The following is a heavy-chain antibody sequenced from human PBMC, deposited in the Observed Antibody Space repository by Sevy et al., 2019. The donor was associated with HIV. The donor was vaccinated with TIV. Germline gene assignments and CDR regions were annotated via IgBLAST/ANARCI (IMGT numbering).Heavy chain of an antibody. V-gene: IGHV3-13*01. J-gene: IGHJ5*02. D-gene: IGHD1-1*01. Sequence: GGSLRLSCAGSGFTFSDYDMHWVRQATGKGLEWVSAIGTAADTYYSGSVKGRFTISRENAQNSFYLQMNSLRAGDTAVYFCARGACSGRVGSWGQRTLVTATS. CDR1: GFTFSDYD. CDR2: IGTAADT. CDR3: ARGACSGRVGS.